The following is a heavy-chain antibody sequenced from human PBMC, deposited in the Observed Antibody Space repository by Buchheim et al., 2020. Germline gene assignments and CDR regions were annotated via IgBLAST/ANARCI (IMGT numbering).Heavy chain of an antibody. Sequence: QLQLQESGPGLVKPSETLSLTCTVSGGSISSSSYYWGWIRQPPGKGLEWIGSIYYSGSTYYNPSLKSRVTISVDTSKNQFSLKLSSVTAADTAVYYCARARDGYPTMVRGVYDGLNWFDPWGQGTL. D-gene: IGHD3-10*01. J-gene: IGHJ5*02. CDR2: IYYSGST. CDR3: ARARDGYPTMVRGVYDGLNWFDP. V-gene: IGHV4-39*01. CDR1: GGSISSSSYY.